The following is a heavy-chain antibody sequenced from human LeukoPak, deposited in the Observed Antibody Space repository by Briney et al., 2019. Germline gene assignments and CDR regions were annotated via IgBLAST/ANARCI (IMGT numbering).Heavy chain of an antibody. CDR3: ARDPNDYGDYGFDY. D-gene: IGHD4-17*01. CDR1: GFTFSSYS. CDR2: VSASGSAT. V-gene: IGHV3-48*04. J-gene: IGHJ4*02. Sequence: GGSLRLSCAASGFTFSSYSMNWVRQAPGKGLEWVSYVSASGSATYYGDSVKGRFTISRDNAKNSLYLQMNSLRAEDTALYYCARDPNDYGDYGFDYWGQGTLVTVSS.